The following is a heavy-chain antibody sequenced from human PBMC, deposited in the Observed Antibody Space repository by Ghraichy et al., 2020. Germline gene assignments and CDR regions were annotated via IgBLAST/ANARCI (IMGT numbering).Heavy chain of an antibody. D-gene: IGHD3-10*01. V-gene: IGHV3-23*01. CDR3: AKDLWFGELFYYYYGMDV. CDR2: INGKCGRT. J-gene: IGHJ6*02. Sequence: GGSLRLSCAASGFTFSRDSMRSDPFAPGIRLEFPAAINGKCGRTEYADSVTVRFTISSDNSNHTLYLQMNSLRAEDTAVYYCAKDLWFGELFYYYYGMDVWGQGTTVTVSS. CDR1: GFTFSRDS.